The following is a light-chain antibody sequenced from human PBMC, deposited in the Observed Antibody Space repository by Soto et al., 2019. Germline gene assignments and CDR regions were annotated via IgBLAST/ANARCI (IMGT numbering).Light chain of an antibody. CDR2: DVS. V-gene: IGLV2-14*01. Sequence: QSALTQPASVSGSPGQSITISCTGTSSDVGGYNYVSWYQQHPGKAPKLMIYDVSNRPSGVSNRFSGSKSGNTASLTISGLQAEDEADYYCNSYTTSSTXVFGTGNKVTVL. CDR1: SSDVGGYNY. CDR3: NSYTTSSTXV. J-gene: IGLJ1*01.